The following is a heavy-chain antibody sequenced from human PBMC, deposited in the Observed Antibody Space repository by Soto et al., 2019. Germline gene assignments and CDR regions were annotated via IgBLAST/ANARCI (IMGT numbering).Heavy chain of an antibody. CDR2: INHSGST. V-gene: IGHV4-34*01. CDR1: GGSFSGYY. CDR3: ASSAYYDSSGYSRFDY. Sequence: QVQLQQWGAGLLKPSETLSLTCAVYGGSFSGYYWSWIRQPPGKGREWIGEINHSGSTNYNPSLKSRVNISVDTSQNQFSLKLSSVTAADTAVYYCASSAYYDSSGYSRFDYWGQGTLVTVSS. J-gene: IGHJ4*02. D-gene: IGHD3-22*01.